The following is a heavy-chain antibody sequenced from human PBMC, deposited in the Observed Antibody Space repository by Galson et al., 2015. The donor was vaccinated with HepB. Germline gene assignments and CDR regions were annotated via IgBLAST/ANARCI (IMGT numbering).Heavy chain of an antibody. Sequence: SLRLSCAASGFTFSTYRMHWVRQAPGKGLVWVSRINSDGSSTAYADFVKGRFTISRDNAKNTLYLQMNSLGDDDTAVYYCARGIYGSGTGEDYWGQGTLVTVSS. D-gene: IGHD3-10*01. CDR3: ARGIYGSGTGEDY. V-gene: IGHV3-74*01. CDR1: GFTFSTYR. CDR2: INSDGSST. J-gene: IGHJ4*02.